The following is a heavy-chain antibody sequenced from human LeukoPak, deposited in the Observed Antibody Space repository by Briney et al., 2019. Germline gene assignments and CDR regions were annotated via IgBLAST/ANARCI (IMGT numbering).Heavy chain of an antibody. Sequence: SETLSLACAVYGGSFSGYYWSWIRQPPGKGLEWIGEINHSGSTNYNPSLKSRVTISVDTSKNQFSLKLSSVTAADTAVYYCARSEWIQPYFDYWGQGTLVTVSS. CDR3: ARSEWIQPYFDY. CDR2: INHSGST. V-gene: IGHV4-34*01. CDR1: GGSFSGYY. J-gene: IGHJ4*02. D-gene: IGHD5-18*01.